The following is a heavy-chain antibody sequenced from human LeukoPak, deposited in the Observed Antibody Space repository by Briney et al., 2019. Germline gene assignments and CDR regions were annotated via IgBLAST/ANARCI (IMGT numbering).Heavy chain of an antibody. J-gene: IGHJ4*02. V-gene: IGHV3-21*04. Sequence: PGGSLRLSCAASGFTFSTYAMTWVRQAPGKGLEWVSSITSSSVYKYYTDSLRGRFTISRDNARNSLYLQMNSLRAEDTAVYYCATYGSPSSGTTDDYWGQGTLVTVSS. CDR3: ATYGSPSSGTTDDY. D-gene: IGHD3-10*01. CDR2: ITSSSVYK. CDR1: GFTFSTYA.